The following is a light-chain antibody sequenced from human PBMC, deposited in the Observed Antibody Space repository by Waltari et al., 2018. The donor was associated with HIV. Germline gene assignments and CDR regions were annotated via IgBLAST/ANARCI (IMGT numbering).Light chain of an antibody. CDR3: RHYYRTHLT. CDR1: QSAIFSSDTRTC. J-gene: IGKJ1*01. CDR2: CTS. Sequence: DLVLTQAPDAVPVSPGERATINFNPGQSAIFSSDTRTCLARYQPRPGQPPRLPFYCTSTRDSAVTVRFSASGTEVTFTLSILKPQDVAMSLYYCRHYYRTHLTFGHGTKVEIK. V-gene: IGKV4-1*01.